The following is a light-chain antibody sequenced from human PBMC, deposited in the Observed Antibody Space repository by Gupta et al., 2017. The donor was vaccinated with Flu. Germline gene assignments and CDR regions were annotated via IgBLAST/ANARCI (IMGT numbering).Light chain of an antibody. Sequence: KTARITCGGDDIESKSVHWCQQKPGQAPVLVVYDDSDRPSGIPERFSGSNSGNTATLTISRVEAGDEADYYCQVWDTSSDHVVFGGGTKLTGL. V-gene: IGLV3-21*03. CDR1: DIESKS. CDR3: QVWDTSSDHVV. CDR2: DDS. J-gene: IGLJ2*01.